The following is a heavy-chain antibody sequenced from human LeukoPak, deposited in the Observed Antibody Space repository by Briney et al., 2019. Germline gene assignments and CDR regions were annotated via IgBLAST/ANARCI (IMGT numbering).Heavy chain of an antibody. CDR3: ARGGPSTTVTTSYSFFYMDV. V-gene: IGHV3-53*01. CDR1: GFTVSSNY. CDR2: IYSGGST. J-gene: IGHJ6*03. D-gene: IGHD4-17*01. Sequence: GGSLRLSCAASGFTVSSNYMSWVRQAPGKGLEWVSVIYSGGSTYYADSVKGRFTISRDNSKNTLYLQMNSLRAEDTAVYYCARGGPSTTVTTSYSFFYMDVWGKGTTVTVSS.